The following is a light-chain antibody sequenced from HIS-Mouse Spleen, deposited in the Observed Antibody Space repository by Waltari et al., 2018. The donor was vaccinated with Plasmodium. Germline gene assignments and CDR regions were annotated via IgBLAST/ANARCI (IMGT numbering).Light chain of an antibody. Sequence: QSALTQPRSVSGSPGQSVTISCTGTSSDVGGYNYVSWYQQPPGKAPKLMLDDVSKRPSGVPDRFACSKSGNTASLTISGLQAEDEADYYCCSYAGSYTWVFGGGTKLTVL. CDR2: DVS. CDR1: SSDVGGYNY. CDR3: CSYAGSYTWV. V-gene: IGLV2-11*01. J-gene: IGLJ3*02.